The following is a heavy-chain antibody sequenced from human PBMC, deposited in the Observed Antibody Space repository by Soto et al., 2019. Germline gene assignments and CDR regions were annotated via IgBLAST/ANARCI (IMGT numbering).Heavy chain of an antibody. Sequence: GGSLRLSCAASGFTFSNAWMIWVRQAPGKGLEWVGRIKRISDGGTTDYAAPVKGRFTISRDDSANTLYLQMNSLKTEDTAVYFCAVNDYLDYWGQGALVTVSS. J-gene: IGHJ4*02. CDR3: AVNDYLDY. CDR1: GFTFSNAW. CDR2: IKRISDGGTT. V-gene: IGHV3-15*01.